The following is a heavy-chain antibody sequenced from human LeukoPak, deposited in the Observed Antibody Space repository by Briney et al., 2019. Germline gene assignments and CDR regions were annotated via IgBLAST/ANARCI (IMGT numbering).Heavy chain of an antibody. J-gene: IGHJ4*01. V-gene: IGHV3-49*04. D-gene: IGHD3-22*01. CDR3: TRVDDSTGYSPAHFDY. CDR2: IRSKAYGGTT. Sequence: GGSLRLSCTASGFTFGDYAMSWVRQAPGKGLEWVGFIRSKAYGGTTEYAASVKGRFTISRDDSKSIAYLQMNSLKTEDTAVYYCTRVDDSTGYSPAHFDYWGHGTLVTVSS. CDR1: GFTFGDYA.